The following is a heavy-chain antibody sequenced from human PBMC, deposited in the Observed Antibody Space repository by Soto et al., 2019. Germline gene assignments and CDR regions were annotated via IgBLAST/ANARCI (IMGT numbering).Heavy chain of an antibody. CDR3: ARAGGLLLDY. V-gene: IGHV3-30-3*01. J-gene: IGHJ4*02. CDR2: ISYDGSNK. Sequence: QVQLVESGGGVVQPGRSLRLSCAASGFTFSSYAMHWVRQAPGKGLEWVAVISYDGSNKYYADSVKGRFTISRDISKNTLYLQMNSLRAEDTAVYHCARAGGLLLDYWGQGTLVTVSS. CDR1: GFTFSSYA. D-gene: IGHD2-15*01.